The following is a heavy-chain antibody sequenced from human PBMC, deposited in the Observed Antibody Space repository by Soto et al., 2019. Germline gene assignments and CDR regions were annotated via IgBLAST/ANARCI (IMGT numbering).Heavy chain of an antibody. D-gene: IGHD3-22*01. CDR1: GFTFSSFA. V-gene: IGHV3-23*01. CDR3: EKAISGYYAPSDY. CDR2: ISESGGST. Sequence: GGSLRLSCAASGFTFSSFAMSWVRQAPGKGLEWVSVISESGGSTYYADSVKGRFTISRDNSKGMLYLQMNSLRGDDTAIYYCEKAISGYYAPSDYWCQGTQVTVSS. J-gene: IGHJ4*02.